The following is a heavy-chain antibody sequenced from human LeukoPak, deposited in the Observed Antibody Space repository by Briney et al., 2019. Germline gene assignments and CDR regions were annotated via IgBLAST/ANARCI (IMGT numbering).Heavy chain of an antibody. D-gene: IGHD3-3*01. Sequence: GGSLRLSCAASGFTFSNYWMSWVRQAPGKGLEWVANIKQDGSERYYVDSVKGRFTISRDNAKNLLYLEMNSLRVEDTAVYYCARVSSDFWGGYYSSYYYYHMDVWGKGTTVTVSS. CDR3: ARVSSDFWGGYYSSYYYYHMDV. V-gene: IGHV3-7*01. CDR2: IKQDGSER. J-gene: IGHJ6*03. CDR1: GFTFSNYW.